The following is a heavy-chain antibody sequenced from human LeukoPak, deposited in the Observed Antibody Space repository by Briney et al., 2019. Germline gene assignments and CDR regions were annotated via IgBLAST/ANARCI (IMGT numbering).Heavy chain of an antibody. J-gene: IGHJ4*02. V-gene: IGHV4-34*01. CDR1: GGTFSGYY. CDR3: ASRPGCCRTSCLYY. CDR2: INHSGST. Sequence: SETLSLTCAVYGGTFSGYYWSWIRQPPGKGLEWIGEINHSGSTNYNPSLKSRVTIQVDTSKTQFSLKLSSVAAADTAVYYCASRPGCCRTSCLYYWGQGTLVTVSS. D-gene: IGHD2-2*01.